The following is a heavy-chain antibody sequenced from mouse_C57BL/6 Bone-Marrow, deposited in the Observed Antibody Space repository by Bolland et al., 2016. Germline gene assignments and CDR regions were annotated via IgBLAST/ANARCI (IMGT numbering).Heavy chain of an antibody. V-gene: IGHV1-55*01. CDR3: ASYYGSPFAY. J-gene: IGHJ3*01. CDR2: IYPGSGST. Sequence: IYPGSGSTNYNEKFKSKATLTVDTSSSTAYMQLSSLTSEDSAVYYCASYYGSPFAYWGQGTLV. D-gene: IGHD1-1*01.